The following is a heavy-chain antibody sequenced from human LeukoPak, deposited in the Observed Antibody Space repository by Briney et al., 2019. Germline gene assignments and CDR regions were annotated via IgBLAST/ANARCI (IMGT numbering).Heavy chain of an antibody. D-gene: IGHD6-6*01. V-gene: IGHV1-18*01. Sequence: ASVKVSCKASGYTFTSYGISWVRQAPGQGLEWMGWISAYNGNTNYAQKLQGRVTMTTDTSTSTAEMELRSLRSDDTAVYYCARADPFHPFDSSSSDKDYWGQGTLVTVSS. J-gene: IGHJ4*02. CDR1: GYTFTSYG. CDR2: ISAYNGNT. CDR3: ARADPFHPFDSSSSDKDY.